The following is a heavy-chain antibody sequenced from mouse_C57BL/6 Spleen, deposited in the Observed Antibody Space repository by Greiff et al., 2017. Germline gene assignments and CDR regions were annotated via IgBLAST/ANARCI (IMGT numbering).Heavy chain of an antibody. CDR1: GYTFTGYW. D-gene: IGHD2-5*01. CDR2: ILPGSGST. J-gene: IGHJ4*01. CDR3: ARTYYSNLDYYAMDD. Sequence: VQLQQSGAELMKPGASVKLSCTATGYTFTGYWIEWVKQRPGHGLEWIGEILPGSGSTNYNEKFKGKATFTADTSSNTAYVQLSSLTSEDSAIYYCARTYYSNLDYYAMDDWGQGTSVTVSS. V-gene: IGHV1-9*01.